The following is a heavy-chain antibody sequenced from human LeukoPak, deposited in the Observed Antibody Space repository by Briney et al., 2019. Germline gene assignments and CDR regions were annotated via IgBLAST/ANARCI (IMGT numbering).Heavy chain of an antibody. CDR2: INHSGST. CDR1: GGSFSGYY. J-gene: IGHJ5*01. D-gene: IGHD5-24*01. Sequence: PSETLSLTCAVYGGSFSGYYWSWIRQPPGKGLEWIGEINHSGSTNYNPSLKSRVTISVDTSKNQFSLKLSSVTAADTAVYYCARERDGYNISDSWGQGTLVTVSS. V-gene: IGHV4-34*01. CDR3: ARERDGYNISDS.